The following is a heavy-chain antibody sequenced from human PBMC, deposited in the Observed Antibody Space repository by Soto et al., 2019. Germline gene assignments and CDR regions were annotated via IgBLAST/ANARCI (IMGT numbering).Heavy chain of an antibody. Sequence: PSEILSLTCAVSGGSISSSNWWSWVRQPPGKGLEWIGEIYHSGSTNYNPSLKSRVTISVDKSKNQFSLKLSSVTAADTAVYYCARDGGKRNYYGMDVWGQGTTVTVSS. V-gene: IGHV4-4*02. CDR3: ARDGGKRNYYGMDV. D-gene: IGHD2-15*01. CDR1: GGSISSSNW. CDR2: IYHSGST. J-gene: IGHJ6*02.